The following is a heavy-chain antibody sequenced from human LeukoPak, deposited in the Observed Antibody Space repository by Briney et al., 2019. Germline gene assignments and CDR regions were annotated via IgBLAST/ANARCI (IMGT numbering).Heavy chain of an antibody. CDR3: ARAGSRLAVAGTFNY. Sequence: SETLSLTCSISGGSITNYYWSWIRQPPGKGLEWIGHIYSSGTTNYNPSLESRVTISVDTSKNQFSLKLSSVTAADTAIYYCARAGSRLAVAGTFNYWGQGILVTVSS. CDR2: IYSSGTT. D-gene: IGHD6-19*01. V-gene: IGHV4-59*01. J-gene: IGHJ4*02. CDR1: GGSITNYY.